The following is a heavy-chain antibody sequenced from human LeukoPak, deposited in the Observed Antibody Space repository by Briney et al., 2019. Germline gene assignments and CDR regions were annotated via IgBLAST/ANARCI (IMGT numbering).Heavy chain of an antibody. V-gene: IGHV3-48*04. CDR1: GFTFSSYS. D-gene: IGHD6-19*01. J-gene: IGHJ4*02. CDR3: ARDHGVWEQWLVSGFDY. Sequence: PGGSLRLSCAASGFTFSSYSMNWVRQAPGKGLEWVSYISSGSNTIYYADSVKGRFTISRDNAKNSVYLQMNSLRAEDTAVYYCARDHGVWEQWLVSGFDYWGQVTLVTVSS. CDR2: ISSGSNTI.